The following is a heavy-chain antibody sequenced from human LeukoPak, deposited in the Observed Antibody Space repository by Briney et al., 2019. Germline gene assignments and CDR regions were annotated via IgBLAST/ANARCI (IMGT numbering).Heavy chain of an antibody. CDR2: VHSGDNS. CDR3: ARGGAHSPSHDYFYQFMDV. Sequence: PSETLSLTCTVSGGSTSGYYWSWIRQPAGKGLEWIGRVHSGDNSDSIPSLKSRLAMSLDTSTNRFSLKLTSVTAADTAVYYCARGGAHSPSHDYFYQFMDVWGKGTRSPSP. CDR1: GGSTSGYY. V-gene: IGHV4-4*07. D-gene: IGHD6-13*01. J-gene: IGHJ6*03.